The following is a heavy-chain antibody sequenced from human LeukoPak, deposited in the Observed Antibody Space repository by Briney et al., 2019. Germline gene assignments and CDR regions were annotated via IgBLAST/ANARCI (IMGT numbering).Heavy chain of an antibody. D-gene: IGHD3-22*01. V-gene: IGHV4-59*01. J-gene: IGHJ4*02. CDR2: IDYSGNT. CDR1: GGSISSYY. Sequence: PSETLSLTCNVSGGSISSYYWSWIRQPPGKGLEWIGNIDYSGNTKYNPSLKSRVTISVDTSKNQFSLKLSSVTAADTAVFFCARWYYDSSGYRYFDYWGQGTLVTVSS. CDR3: ARWYYDSSGYRYFDY.